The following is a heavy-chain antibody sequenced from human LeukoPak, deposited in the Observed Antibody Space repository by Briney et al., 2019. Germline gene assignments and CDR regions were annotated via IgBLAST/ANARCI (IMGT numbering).Heavy chain of an antibody. Sequence: PSETLSLTCTVSGGSISSSSYYWGWIRQPPGKGLEWIGSIYYSGSTYYNPSLKSRVTILVDTSKNQFSLKLSSVTAADTAVYYCARAAKSGSSSYFDYWGQGTLVTVSS. V-gene: IGHV4-39*07. D-gene: IGHD1-26*01. CDR3: ARAAKSGSSSYFDY. CDR2: IYYSGST. J-gene: IGHJ4*02. CDR1: GGSISSSSYY.